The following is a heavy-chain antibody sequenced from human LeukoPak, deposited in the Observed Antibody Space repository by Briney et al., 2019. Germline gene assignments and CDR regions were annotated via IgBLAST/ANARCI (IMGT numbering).Heavy chain of an antibody. V-gene: IGHV3-11*04. CDR1: GFTFSDYY. Sequence: PGGSLRLSCAASGFTFSDYYMSWIRQAPGKGLEWVSYISSSGSTIYYADSVKGRFTISRDNAKNSLYLQMNSLRAEDTAVYYCARVGDTAMVTNYYYYYIDVWGKGTTVTVSS. J-gene: IGHJ6*03. CDR3: ARVGDTAMVTNYYYYYIDV. D-gene: IGHD5-18*01. CDR2: ISSSGSTI.